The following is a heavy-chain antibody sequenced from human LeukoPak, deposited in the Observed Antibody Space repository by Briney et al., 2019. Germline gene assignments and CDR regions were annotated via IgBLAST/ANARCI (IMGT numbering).Heavy chain of an antibody. D-gene: IGHD3-3*01. CDR3: AKDTGSPADAITMEDNAFDI. CDR2: ISSSSSYI. V-gene: IGHV3-21*01. J-gene: IGHJ3*02. Sequence: MSGGSLRLSCAASGFTFSSYSMNWVRQAPGKGLEWVSSISSSSSYIYYADSVKGRFTISRDNAKNSLYLQMNSLRAEDTAVYYCAKDTGSPADAITMEDNAFDIWGQGTMVTVSS. CDR1: GFTFSSYS.